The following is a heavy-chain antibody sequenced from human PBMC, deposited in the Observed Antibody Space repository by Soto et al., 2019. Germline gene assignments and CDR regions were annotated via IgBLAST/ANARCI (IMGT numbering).Heavy chain of an antibody. CDR1: GFTFSSYG. CDR2: ISYDGNNK. CDR3: AKDRQITSPPSASTPRY. Sequence: QVQLVESGGGVVQPGRSLRLSCAASGFTFSSYGMHWVRQAPGKGLEWVAVISYDGNNKYYLGSVKGRFTISRDSSNNTVYLKMNSLRAEDTAVYYCAKDRQITSPPSASTPRYWGQGTLVTVSS. V-gene: IGHV3-30*18. J-gene: IGHJ4*02.